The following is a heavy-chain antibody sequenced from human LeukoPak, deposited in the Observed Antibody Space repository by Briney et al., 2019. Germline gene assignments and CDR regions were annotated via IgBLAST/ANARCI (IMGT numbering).Heavy chain of an antibody. V-gene: IGHV3-30*19. J-gene: IGHJ4*02. D-gene: IGHD3-10*01. CDR3: ARETIRFGEYYFDY. CDR2: ISYDGSNK. Sequence: PGGSLRLSCVASGFTFTSYGMHWVRQAPGKGLEWVAVISYDGSNKYYADSVKGRLTISRDNSKNTLYLQMNSLRAEDTAVYYCARETIRFGEYYFDYWGQGTLVTVSS. CDR1: GFTFTSYG.